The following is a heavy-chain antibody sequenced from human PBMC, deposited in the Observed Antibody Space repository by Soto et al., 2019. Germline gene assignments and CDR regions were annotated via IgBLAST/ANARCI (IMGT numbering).Heavy chain of an antibody. CDR3: AKASDY. CDR2: ISYDGSNK. J-gene: IGHJ4*02. V-gene: IGHV3-30*18. Sequence: PGGSLRLSCAASGFTFSSYGMHWVRQAPGKGLEWVAVISYDGSNKYYADSVKGRFTISRDNSKNTLYLQMNSLRAEDTAVYYCAKASDYWGQGTLVTVSS. CDR1: GFTFSSYG.